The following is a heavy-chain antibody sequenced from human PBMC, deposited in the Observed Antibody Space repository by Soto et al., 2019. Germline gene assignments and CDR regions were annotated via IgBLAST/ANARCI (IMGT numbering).Heavy chain of an antibody. CDR1: GFTFDDYA. CDR3: AKALVGFGELSFDY. V-gene: IGHV3-9*01. J-gene: IGHJ4*02. CDR2: ISWNSGSI. D-gene: IGHD3-10*01. Sequence: EVQLVESGGGLVQPGRSLRLSCAASGFTFDDYAMHWVRQAPGKGLEWVSGISWNSGSIGYADSVKGRFTISRDNAKNYLYLQMNSLRAEDTALYYCAKALVGFGELSFDYWGQGTLVTVSS.